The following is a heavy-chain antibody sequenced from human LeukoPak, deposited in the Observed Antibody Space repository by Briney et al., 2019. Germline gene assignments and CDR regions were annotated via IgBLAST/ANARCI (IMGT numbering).Heavy chain of an antibody. V-gene: IGHV1-18*01. Sequence: GASVKVSCKASGYTFTNYAISWVRQAPGQGLEWMGWISAHTGSTKYAQKLQGRVTMTTDTSTTTAYMELRSLRSDDTAVYYCARGSSLNDYWGQGTLVTVSS. CDR3: ARGSSLNDY. D-gene: IGHD3-16*01. CDR2: ISAHTGST. J-gene: IGHJ4*02. CDR1: GYTFTNYA.